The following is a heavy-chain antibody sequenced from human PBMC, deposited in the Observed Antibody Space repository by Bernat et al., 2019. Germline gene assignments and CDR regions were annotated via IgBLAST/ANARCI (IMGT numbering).Heavy chain of an antibody. CDR1: GGTFSSYA. D-gene: IGHD3-22*01. CDR3: ARELYYYDSSGYYPILRKMSKYFDY. CDR2: IIPILGIA. J-gene: IGHJ4*02. Sequence: QVQLVQSGAKVKKPGSSVKVSCKASGGTFSSYAISWVRQAPGQGLEWMGRIIPILGIANYAQKFQGRVTITADKSTSTAYMELGSLRSEDTAVYYCARELYYYDSSGYYPILRKMSKYFDYGGQGTLVTVPS. V-gene: IGHV1-69*04.